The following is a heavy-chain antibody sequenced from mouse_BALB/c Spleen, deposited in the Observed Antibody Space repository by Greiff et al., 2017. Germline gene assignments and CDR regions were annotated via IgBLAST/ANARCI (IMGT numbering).Heavy chain of an antibody. CDR2: IRLKSNNYAT. D-gene: IGHD1-1*01. J-gene: IGHJ4*01. V-gene: IGHV6-6*02. CDR1: GFTFSNYW. CDR3: TRSYYYGSSYYYYAMDY. Sequence: EVKVVESGGGLVQPGGSMKLSCVASGFTFSNYWMNWVRQSPEKGLEWVAEIRLKSNNYATHYAESVKGRFTISRDDSKSSVYLQMNNLRAEDTGIYYCTRSYYYGSSYYYYAMDYWGQGTSVTVSS.